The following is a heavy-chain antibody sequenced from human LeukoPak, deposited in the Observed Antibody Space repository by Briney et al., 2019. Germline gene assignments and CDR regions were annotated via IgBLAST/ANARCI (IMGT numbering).Heavy chain of an antibody. J-gene: IGHJ4*02. D-gene: IGHD3-22*01. CDR2: FDPEDGET. CDR3: AHPYYYDSSGYYYYYFDC. V-gene: IGHV1-24*01. CDR1: GYTLTELS. Sequence: GASVKASCKVSGYTLTELSMRWVRQAPGKGLEWMGGFDPEDGETIYAQKFQGRVTMTEDTSTDTAYMELSSLRSEDTAVYYCAHPYYYDSSGYYYYYFDCWGQGTLVTVSS.